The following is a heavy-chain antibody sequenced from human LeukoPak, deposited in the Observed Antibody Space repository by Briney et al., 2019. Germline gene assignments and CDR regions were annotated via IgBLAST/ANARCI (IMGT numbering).Heavy chain of an antibody. D-gene: IGHD1-26*01. Sequence: WGSLRLSCAASGFTFSSYAMSWVRQAPGKGLEWVSAISGSGGSTYYADSVKGRFTIARENSKNTLYLQMNIPRAEDTAGYYCAFASGSYLWPFDIWRQGTMVSVSS. CDR3: AFASGSYLWPFDI. CDR1: GFTFSSYA. V-gene: IGHV3-23*01. CDR2: ISGSGGST. J-gene: IGHJ3*02.